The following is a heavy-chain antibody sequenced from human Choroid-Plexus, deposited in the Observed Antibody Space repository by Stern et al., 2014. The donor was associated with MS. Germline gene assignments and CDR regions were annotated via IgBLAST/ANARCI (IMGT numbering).Heavy chain of an antibody. CDR2: VSYDGSNN. Sequence: QVQLVQSGGGVVQPGRPLRLSCVASGFTFGSCAMNWVRQAPGKGLEWVAGVSYDGSNNYYADSVKGRFTISRDNSQNTLYMQMSSLRPEDTAVYYCAKDRQYLTYFFDHWGQGSLVTVSS. V-gene: IGHV3-30*18. CDR1: GFTFGSCA. CDR3: AKDRQYLTYFFDH. J-gene: IGHJ5*02. D-gene: IGHD2/OR15-2a*01.